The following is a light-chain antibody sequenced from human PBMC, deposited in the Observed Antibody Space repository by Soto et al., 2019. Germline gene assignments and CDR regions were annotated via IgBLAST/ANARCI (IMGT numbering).Light chain of an antibody. V-gene: IGLV2-23*02. CDR3: CSYAGSNTWV. CDR1: MRDVGAYNL. CDR2: EVR. J-gene: IGLJ3*02. Sequence: QSALTQPASVSGSAGQSITISCSGTMRDVGAYNLVSWYQQHPGTAPKLIIYEVRNRPSGISSRFSGSRSGNTASLTISGLQPEDEGDYYCCSYAGSNTWVFGGGTKLTVL.